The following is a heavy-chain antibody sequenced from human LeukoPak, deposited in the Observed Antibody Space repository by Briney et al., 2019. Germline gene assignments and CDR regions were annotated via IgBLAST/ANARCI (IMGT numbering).Heavy chain of an antibody. CDR1: GGSFSGYY. CDR2: MSYSGRT. Sequence: SETLSLTCAVYGGSFSGYYWGWIRQPPGKGLEWIGSMSYSGRTYYNPSLKTRVTVSLDTSKNQFSLNLISVTAADTAVYYCAKGGGAFDRWGRGSLVTVSS. CDR3: AKGGGAFDR. D-gene: IGHD2-15*01. V-gene: IGHV4-34*01. J-gene: IGHJ5*02.